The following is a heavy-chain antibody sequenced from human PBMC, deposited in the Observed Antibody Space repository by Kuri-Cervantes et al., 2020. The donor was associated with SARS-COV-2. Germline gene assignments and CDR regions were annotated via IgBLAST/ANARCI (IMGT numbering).Heavy chain of an antibody. CDR3: ARLIGDPVLPVERYYFDL. J-gene: IGHJ4*02. D-gene: IGHD3-16*01. CDR2: ISYDGSNK. V-gene: IGHV3-30-3*01. CDR1: GFTFSSYA. Sequence: GESLKISCAASGFTFSSYAMHWVRQAPGKGLEWVAVISYDGSNKYYADSVKGRFTISRDNSKNTLYLQMNSLRAEDTAVYYCARLIGDPVLPVERYYFDLWGQGTLVTVSS.